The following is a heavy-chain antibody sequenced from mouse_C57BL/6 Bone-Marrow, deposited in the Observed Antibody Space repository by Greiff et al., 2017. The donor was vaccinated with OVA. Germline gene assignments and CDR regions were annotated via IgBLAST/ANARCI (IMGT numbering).Heavy chain of an antibody. CDR1: GYSITSGYY. J-gene: IGHJ2*01. D-gene: IGHD3-3*01. V-gene: IGHV3-6*01. CDR2: ISYDGSN. Sequence: EVKLMESGPGLVKPSQSLSLTCSVTGYSITSGYYWNWIRQFPGNKLEWMGYISYDGSNNYNPSLKNRISITRDTSKNQFFLKLNSVTTEDTATYYCARERKDRGFDYWGQGTTLTVSS. CDR3: ARERKDRGFDY.